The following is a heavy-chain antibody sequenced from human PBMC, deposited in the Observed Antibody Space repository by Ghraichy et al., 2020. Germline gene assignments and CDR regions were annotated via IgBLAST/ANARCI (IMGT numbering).Heavy chain of an antibody. CDR1: GFTFSSYS. D-gene: IGHD3-16*02. Sequence: GESLNISCAASGFTFSSYSMNWVRQAPGKGLEWVSSISSSSSYIYYADSVKGRFTISRDNAKNSLYLQMNSLRAEDTAVYYCARAEAIYAYIWGSYRIYGMDVWGQGTTVTVYS. CDR3: ARAEAIYAYIWGSYRIYGMDV. J-gene: IGHJ6*02. V-gene: IGHV3-21*01. CDR2: ISSSSSYI.